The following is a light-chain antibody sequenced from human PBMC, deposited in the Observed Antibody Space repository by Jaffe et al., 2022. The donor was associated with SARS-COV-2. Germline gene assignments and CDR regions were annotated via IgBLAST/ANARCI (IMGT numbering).Light chain of an antibody. Sequence: QSALTQPASVSGSPGQSITISCTGTSSDVGGYNYVSWYQQYPGKAPKLMIYDVSNRPSGASNRFSGSKSGNTASLTISGLQAEDEADYYCSSYTSSSTRVFGTGTKVTVL. CDR3: SSYTSSSTRV. J-gene: IGLJ1*01. CDR1: SSDVGGYNY. V-gene: IGLV2-14*01. CDR2: DVS.